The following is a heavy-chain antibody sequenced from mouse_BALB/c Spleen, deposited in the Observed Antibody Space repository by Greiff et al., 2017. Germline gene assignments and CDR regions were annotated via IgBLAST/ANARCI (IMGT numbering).Heavy chain of an antibody. D-gene: IGHD1-1*01. V-gene: IGHV6-6*02. Sequence: EVKVEESGGGLVQPGGSMKLSCVASGFTFSNYWMNWVRQSPEKGLEWVAEIRLKSNNYATHYAESVKGRFTISRDDSKSSVYLQMNNLRAEDTGIYYCTRNYGKGYFDYWGQGTTLTVSS. CDR2: IRLKSNNYAT. J-gene: IGHJ2*01. CDR1: GFTFSNYW. CDR3: TRNYGKGYFDY.